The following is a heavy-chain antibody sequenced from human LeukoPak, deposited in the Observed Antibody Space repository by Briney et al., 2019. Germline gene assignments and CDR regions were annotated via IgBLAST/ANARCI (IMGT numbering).Heavy chain of an antibody. CDR1: GGSISSSSYY. D-gene: IGHD3-22*01. Sequence: SETLSLTCTVSGGSISSSSYYWGWIRQPPGKGLEWIGSIYYSGSTYYNPSLKSRVTISVDTSKNQFPLKLSSVTAADTAVYYCARRYYDSSGYYYWGQGTLVTVSS. CDR3: ARRYYDSSGYYY. V-gene: IGHV4-39*01. CDR2: IYYSGST. J-gene: IGHJ4*02.